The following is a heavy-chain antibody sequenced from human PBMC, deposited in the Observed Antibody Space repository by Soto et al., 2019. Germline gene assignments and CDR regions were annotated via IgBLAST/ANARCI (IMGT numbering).Heavy chain of an antibody. V-gene: IGHV4-30-4*01. CDR3: ARTEYYYDSSGRYDAFDI. J-gene: IGHJ3*02. CDR1: GGSISSGDYY. Sequence: QVQLQESGPGLVKPSQTLSLTCTVSGGSISSGDYYWSWIRQPPGKGLEWIGYIYYSGSTYYNPSLKSRVTISVDTSKNQFSLKLSSVTAADTAVYYCARTEYYYDSSGRYDAFDIWGQGTMVTVSS. CDR2: IYYSGST. D-gene: IGHD3-22*01.